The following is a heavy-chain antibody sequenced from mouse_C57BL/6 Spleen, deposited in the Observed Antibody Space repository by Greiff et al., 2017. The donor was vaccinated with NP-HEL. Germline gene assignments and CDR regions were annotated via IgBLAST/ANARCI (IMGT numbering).Heavy chain of an antibody. J-gene: IGHJ3*01. CDR3: PREYGYDRFAY. D-gene: IGHD2-2*01. CDR1: GYTFTSYW. Sequence: QVQLQQPGTELVKPGASVNLSCNASGYTFTSYWMHWVKQRPGQGLEWIGHINPSNGGTNYNEKFKSKATLTVDKSSSTAYMQLSSLTSEDSAGYYCPREYGYDRFAYWGQGTLVTVSA. CDR2: INPSNGGT. V-gene: IGHV1-53*01.